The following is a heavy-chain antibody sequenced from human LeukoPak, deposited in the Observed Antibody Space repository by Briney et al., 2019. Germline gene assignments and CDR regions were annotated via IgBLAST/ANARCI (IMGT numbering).Heavy chain of an antibody. Sequence: GGSLRLSCAASGFTFSSYEMNWVRQAPGKGLEWVSYISSSGSTIYYADSVKGRFTISRDNAKNSLYLQMNSLRAEDTAVYYCAREEYYGSGSYYKGLLFDYWGQGTLVTVSS. D-gene: IGHD3-10*01. CDR2: ISSSGSTI. CDR3: AREEYYGSGSYYKGLLFDY. V-gene: IGHV3-48*03. CDR1: GFTFSSYE. J-gene: IGHJ4*02.